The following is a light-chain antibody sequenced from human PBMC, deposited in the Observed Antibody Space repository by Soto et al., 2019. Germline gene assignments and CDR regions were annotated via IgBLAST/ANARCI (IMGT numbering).Light chain of an antibody. CDR3: QQYDTSPRT. J-gene: IGKJ1*01. V-gene: IGKV3D-15*01. CDR2: ATS. CDR1: QSVSSN. Sequence: EIVMTQSPATLSVSPGERASLSCRASQSVSSNLAWYQQKPGQTPRLLIYATSTRATGIPDRFSGSGSGTDFTLTISRLEPEDFAVYYCQQYDTSPRTFGQGTKVEI.